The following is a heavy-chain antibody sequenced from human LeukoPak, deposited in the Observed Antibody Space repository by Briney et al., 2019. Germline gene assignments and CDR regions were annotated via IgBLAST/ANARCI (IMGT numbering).Heavy chain of an antibody. V-gene: IGHV1-69*06. CDR2: IIPIFGTA. CDR1: GGTFSSYA. J-gene: IGHJ4*02. D-gene: IGHD2-2*01. Sequence: PRASVKVSCKASGGTFSSYAISWVRQAPGQGLEWMGGIIPIFGTANYAQKFQGRVTITADKSTSTAYMELSSLRSEDTAVYYCARGILKYLYFDYWGQGTLVTVSS. CDR3: ARGILKYLYFDY.